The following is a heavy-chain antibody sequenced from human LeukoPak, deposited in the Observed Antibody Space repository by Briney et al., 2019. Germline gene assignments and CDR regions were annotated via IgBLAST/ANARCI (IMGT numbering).Heavy chain of an antibody. CDR1: GFTFSSYA. D-gene: IGHD5-24*01. CDR3: AKGVEDPQAY. Sequence: GGSLRLSCAASGFTFSSYAMHWVRQAPGKGLEWVAVISYDGSNKYYADSVKGRFTISRDNSKNTLYLQMNSLRAEDTAVYYCAKGVEDPQAYWGQGTLVTVSS. CDR2: ISYDGSNK. V-gene: IGHV3-30-3*01. J-gene: IGHJ4*02.